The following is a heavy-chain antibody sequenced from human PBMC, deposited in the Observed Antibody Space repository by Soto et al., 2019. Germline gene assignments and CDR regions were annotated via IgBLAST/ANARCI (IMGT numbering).Heavy chain of an antibody. V-gene: IGHV1-18*01. CDR2: ISAYNGNT. CDR3: ARDGSPNFWSGYYTGDWFDP. D-gene: IGHD3-3*01. Sequence: GASVKVSCKASGYTFTSYGISWVRQAPGQGLEWMGWISAYNGNTNYAQKLQGRVTMTTDTSTSTAYMEPRSLRSDDTAVYYCARDGSPNFWSGYYTGDWFDPWGQGTLVTVSS. CDR1: GYTFTSYG. J-gene: IGHJ5*02.